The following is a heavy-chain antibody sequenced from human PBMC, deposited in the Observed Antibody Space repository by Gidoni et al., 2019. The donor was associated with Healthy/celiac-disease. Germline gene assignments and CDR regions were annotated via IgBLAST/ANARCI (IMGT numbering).Heavy chain of an antibody. J-gene: IGHJ4*02. Sequence: QVQLVQSGAEVKKPGSSVKVSCKASGGTFSSYTISWVRQAPGQGLEWMGRIIPILGIAKYAQKFQGRVTITADKSTSTAYMELSSLRSEDTAVYYCASHSSLGLAAAGTNLRFDYWGQGTLVTVSS. CDR3: ASHSSLGLAAAGTNLRFDY. CDR1: GGTFSSYT. CDR2: IIPILGIA. D-gene: IGHD6-13*01. V-gene: IGHV1-69*02.